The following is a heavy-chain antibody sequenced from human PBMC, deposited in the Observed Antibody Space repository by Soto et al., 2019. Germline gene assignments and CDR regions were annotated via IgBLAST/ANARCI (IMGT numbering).Heavy chain of an antibody. CDR3: ARDHKEVVPAAILLNYCYYGMDV. Sequence: PGGSLRLSCAASGFTFSSYSMNWVRQAPGKGLEWVSSISSSSSYIYYADSVKGRFTISRDDAKNSLYLQMDSLRAENTAVYYCARDHKEVVPAAILLNYCYYGMDVWGQGTTVTVSS. J-gene: IGHJ6*02. CDR2: ISSSSSYI. D-gene: IGHD2-2*02. V-gene: IGHV3-21*01. CDR1: GFTFSSYS.